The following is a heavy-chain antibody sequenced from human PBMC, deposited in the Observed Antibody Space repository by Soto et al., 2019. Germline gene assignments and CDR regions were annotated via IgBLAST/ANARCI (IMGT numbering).Heavy chain of an antibody. CDR1: GGSFSGYD. CDR2: INHSGST. CDR3: ARLIGNSWLDS. V-gene: IGHV4-34*01. D-gene: IGHD2-8*01. Sequence: SETLSLTCAVYGGSFSGYDWTWIRQPPGKGLEWIGEINHSGSTNYNPSLKSRITINPDTSNNQLSLQLNSVTPDDTAVYYCARLIGNSWLDSWGQGTLVTVSS. J-gene: IGHJ5*01.